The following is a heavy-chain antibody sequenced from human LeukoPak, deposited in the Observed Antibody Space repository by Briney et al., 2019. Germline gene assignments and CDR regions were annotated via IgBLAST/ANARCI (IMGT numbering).Heavy chain of an antibody. CDR2: ISGSGGST. D-gene: IGHD6-19*01. J-gene: IGHJ3*02. CDR1: GFTFSSYA. CDR3: AKVYSSGWYSGAFDI. Sequence: GGSLGLSCAASGFTFSSYAMSWVRQAPGKGLEWVSAISGSGGSTYYADSVKGRFTISRDNSKNTLYLQMNSLRAEDTAVYYCAKVYSSGWYSGAFDIWGQGTMVTVSS. V-gene: IGHV3-23*01.